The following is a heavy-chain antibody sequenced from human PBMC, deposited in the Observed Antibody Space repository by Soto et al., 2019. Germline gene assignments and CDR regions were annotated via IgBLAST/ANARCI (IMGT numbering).Heavy chain of an antibody. D-gene: IGHD1-1*01. CDR3: ARDLWVEPELYYYGMDV. V-gene: IGHV4-30-4*01. Sequence: KSSETLSLTCTVSGDSTSSADYYWRWIRQTPGKGLEWIGHIFYSGTTYYNPPLKSRLTISVDKSKNHFSLRVTSVTAADTAVYYCARDLWVEPELYYYGMDVWGQGTTVTVSS. CDR2: IFYSGTT. J-gene: IGHJ6*02. CDR1: GDSTSSADYY.